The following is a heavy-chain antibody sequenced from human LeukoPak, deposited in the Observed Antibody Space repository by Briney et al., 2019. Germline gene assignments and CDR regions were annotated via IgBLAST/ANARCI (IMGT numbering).Heavy chain of an antibody. CDR3: ARLSSGWYYFDY. J-gene: IGHJ4*02. CDR2: IYHSGST. V-gene: IGHV4-38-2*01. Sequence: PSGTLSLTCAVSGYSISSGYYWGWIRQPPGKGLEWIGSIYHSGSTYYNPSLKSRVTISVDTSKNQFSLKLSSVTAADTAVYYCARLSSGWYYFDYWGQGTLVTVSS. D-gene: IGHD6-19*01. CDR1: GYSISSGYY.